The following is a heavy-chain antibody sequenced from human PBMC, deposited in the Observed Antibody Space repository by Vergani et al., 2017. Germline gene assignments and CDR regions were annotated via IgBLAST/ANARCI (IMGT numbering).Heavy chain of an antibody. Sequence: QVQLVQSGAEVKKPGASVKVSCKASGYTFTSYGISWVRQAPGQGLEWMGGISAYNGNTNYAQKLQGRVTMTTDTSTSTAYMELRSLRSDDTAVYYCASYLYSSGWPLWVDPWGQGTLVTVSS. CDR3: ASYLYSSGWPLWVDP. CDR2: ISAYNGNT. J-gene: IGHJ5*02. CDR1: GYTFTSYG. D-gene: IGHD6-19*01. V-gene: IGHV1-18*01.